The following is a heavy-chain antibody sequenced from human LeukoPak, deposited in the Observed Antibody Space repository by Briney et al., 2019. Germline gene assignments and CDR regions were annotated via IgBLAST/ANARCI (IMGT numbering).Heavy chain of an antibody. CDR1: GFTFSNYV. V-gene: IGHV3-23*01. CDR2: ISVSGGSI. J-gene: IGHJ3*02. CDR3: AKDLFADSDGLAGFDI. D-gene: IGHD5-24*01. Sequence: GGSLRLSCAASGFTFSNYVMSWVRQAPGKGLEWVSSISVSGGSIYYAASVKGRFAISRDNSKNTLYLQVNSLRAEDTAVYYCAKDLFADSDGLAGFDIWGQGTMVTVSS.